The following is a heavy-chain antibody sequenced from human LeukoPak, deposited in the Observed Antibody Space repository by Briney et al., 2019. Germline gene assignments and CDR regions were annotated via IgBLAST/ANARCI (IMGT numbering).Heavy chain of an antibody. V-gene: IGHV4-31*03. CDR1: GGSISSGGYY. CDR2: VYYSGST. D-gene: IGHD3-10*01. J-gene: IGHJ4*02. Sequence: SQTLSLTCTVSGGSISSGGYYWSWIRQHPGKGLEWIGYVYYSGSTYYNPSLKSRVTISVDTSKNQFSLKLSSVTAADTAVYYCARCSGGLWFGELLTWGQGTLVTVSS. CDR3: ARCSGGLWFGELLT.